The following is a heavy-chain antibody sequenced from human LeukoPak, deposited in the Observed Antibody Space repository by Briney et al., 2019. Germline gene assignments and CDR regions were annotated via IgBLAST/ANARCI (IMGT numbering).Heavy chain of an antibody. CDR2: IKQDGSEK. D-gene: IGHD3-3*01. CDR1: GFTFSTSA. CDR3: ARVAFWSGFDY. Sequence: GGSLRLSCAASGFTFSTSAMNWVRQAPGKGLEWVANIKQDGSEKYYVDSVKGRFTISRDNAKNSLYLQMNSLRAEDTAVYYCARVAFWSGFDYWGQGTLVTVSS. J-gene: IGHJ4*02. V-gene: IGHV3-7*01.